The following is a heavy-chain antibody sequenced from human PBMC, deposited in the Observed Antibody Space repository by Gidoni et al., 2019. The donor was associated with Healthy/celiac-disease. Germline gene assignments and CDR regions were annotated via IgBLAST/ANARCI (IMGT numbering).Heavy chain of an antibody. Sequence: QITLKESGPTLVKPTQTLTLTCTFSGFSLSTSGVGVGWIRQPPGKALEWLALIYWDDDKRYSPSLKSRLTITKDTSKNQVVLTMTNMDPVGTATYYCAHTRANYYDSSGYYYYYYGMDVWGQGTTVTVSS. V-gene: IGHV2-5*02. J-gene: IGHJ6*02. CDR2: IYWDDDK. CDR1: GFSLSTSGVG. D-gene: IGHD3-22*01. CDR3: AHTRANYYDSSGYYYYYYGMDV.